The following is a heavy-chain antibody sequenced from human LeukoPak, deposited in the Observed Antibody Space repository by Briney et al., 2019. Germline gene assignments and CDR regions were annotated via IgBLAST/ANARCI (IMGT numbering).Heavy chain of an antibody. CDR3: ARVGDSSGYYYFDY. CDR1: GGSLSSYY. Sequence: SETLSLTCTVSGGSLSSYYWSWIRQPPGKGLEWIGYIYYSGSTNYNPSLKSRVTISVDTSKNQFSLKLSSVTAADTAVYYCARVGDSSGYYYFDYWGQGTLVTVSS. V-gene: IGHV4-59*01. CDR2: IYYSGST. D-gene: IGHD3-22*01. J-gene: IGHJ4*02.